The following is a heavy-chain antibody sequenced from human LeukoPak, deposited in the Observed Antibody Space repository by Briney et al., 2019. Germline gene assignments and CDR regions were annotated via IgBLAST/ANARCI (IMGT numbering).Heavy chain of an antibody. CDR3: ARVEDYYFDY. D-gene: IGHD3-3*01. V-gene: IGHV1-2*02. Sequence: ASVKVSCKASGYSFTGYYMYWVRQAPGEGLEWMGWINLNSGGTNYAQKFQGRVTMTRDTSISTAYMELSRLRSDDTAVYYCARVEDYYFDYWGQGTLVTVSS. CDR2: INLNSGGT. J-gene: IGHJ4*02. CDR1: GYSFTGYY.